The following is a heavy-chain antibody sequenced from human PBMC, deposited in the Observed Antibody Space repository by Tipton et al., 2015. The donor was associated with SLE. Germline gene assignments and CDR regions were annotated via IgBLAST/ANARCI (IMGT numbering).Heavy chain of an antibody. D-gene: IGHD6-13*01. CDR1: GYSIRSGFY. Sequence: LRLSCTVSGYSIRSGFYWAWIRQPPGKGLEWIGFIYQRGSTYYTRGSTYYNPSLKSRVTISVDTSKNQFSLKLSSVTAADTAVYYCARSAGRDGYSSRWAPFDYWGQGTLVAVSS. V-gene: IGHV4-38-2*02. J-gene: IGHJ4*02. CDR2: IYQRGSTYYTRGST. CDR3: ARSAGRDGYSSRWAPFDY.